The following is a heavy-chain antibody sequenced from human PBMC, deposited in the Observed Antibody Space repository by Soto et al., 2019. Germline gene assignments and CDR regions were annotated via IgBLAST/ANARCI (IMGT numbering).Heavy chain of an antibody. CDR1: GYNFAVHS. V-gene: IGHV1-3*01. J-gene: IGHJ4*02. CDR2: INAGSGHA. CDR3: ALGIRWSGADDYGGYYFDY. Sequence: QVQLVQSGTEVKKPGASVKVSCKASGYNFAVHSIHWVRQAPGQRFEWMGWINAGSGHAKYSQNFQGRLTLTTDPTAITVYIELSNLRSEDTALYFCALGIRWSGADDYGGYYFDYWGQGALVTVSS. D-gene: IGHD4-17*01.